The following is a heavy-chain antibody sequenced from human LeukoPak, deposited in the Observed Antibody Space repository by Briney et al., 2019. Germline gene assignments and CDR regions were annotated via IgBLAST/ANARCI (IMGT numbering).Heavy chain of an antibody. J-gene: IGHJ4*02. Sequence: ASVKVSCKASGYTFTGYYMHWVRQAPGQGLEWVGRINPNSGGTNYAQKFQGRVTMTRDTSISTAYMELSRLRSDDTAVYYCARGGYVWGSYRRPAHFDYWGQGTLVTVSS. CDR2: INPNSGGT. CDR3: ARGGYVWGSYRRPAHFDY. CDR1: GYTFTGYY. D-gene: IGHD3-16*02. V-gene: IGHV1-2*06.